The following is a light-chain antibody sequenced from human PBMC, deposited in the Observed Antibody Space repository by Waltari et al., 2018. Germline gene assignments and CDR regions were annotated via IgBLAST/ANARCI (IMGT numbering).Light chain of an antibody. V-gene: IGLV3-25*03. CDR1: ALPKQY. CDR2: KDN. Sequence: SYELTQPPSVSVSPGQTATITCSGDALPKQYTYWYHQKPGQAPVVVIYKDNERPPGSPERFAASKSGTTATLTISGAQAEDEADYYCQSADSSGNFLVFGGGTKLTVL. CDR3: QSADSSGNFLV. J-gene: IGLJ2*01.